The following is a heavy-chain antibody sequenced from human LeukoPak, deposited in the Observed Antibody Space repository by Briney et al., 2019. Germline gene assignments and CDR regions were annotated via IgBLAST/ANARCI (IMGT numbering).Heavy chain of an antibody. V-gene: IGHV3-30*02. CDR1: GFTVSSYG. J-gene: IGHJ4*02. Sequence: GGSLRLSCAASGFTVSSYGMHWVRQAPGKGLEWVAFIRYDGSNKYYADSVKGRFTISRDNYKNTLYLQMNSLRAEDTAVYYWEKGDYYNDSSGVDYWGQGNLVTVSS. CDR2: IRYDGSNK. D-gene: IGHD3-22*01. CDR3: EKGDYYNDSSGVDY.